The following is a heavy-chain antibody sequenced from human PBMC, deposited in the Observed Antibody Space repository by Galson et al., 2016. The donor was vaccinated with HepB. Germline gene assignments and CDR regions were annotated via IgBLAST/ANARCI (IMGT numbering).Heavy chain of an antibody. CDR1: GFTFSDYA. Sequence: SLRLSCAASGFTFSDYAVHWVRQAPGKGLEWVAVISYDGRKKYHADSVMGRFTLSRDNSKNTLYLQINSLRPGDTAVYYCARGLHRFFKLEGPPHFDFWGRGPLSTVSS. CDR3: ARGLHRFFKLEGPPHFDF. V-gene: IGHV3-30*04. D-gene: IGHD4-11*01. J-gene: IGHJ4*02. CDR2: ISYDGRKK.